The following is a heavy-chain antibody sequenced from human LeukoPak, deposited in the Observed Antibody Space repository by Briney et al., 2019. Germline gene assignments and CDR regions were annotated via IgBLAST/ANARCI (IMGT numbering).Heavy chain of an antibody. D-gene: IGHD2-8*02. J-gene: IGHJ4*02. CDR1: GFTFRRPA. CDR3: ARDYTGCPDY. Sequence: GGSLRLSCVASGFTFRRPAMSWVRQAPGKGLEWVAVISYDGSNKFYVDSVRGRFTISRDNSKNTLYLQLNSLRAEDTAVYFCARDYTGCPDYWGQGTLVTVSS. V-gene: IGHV3-30*04. CDR2: ISYDGSNK.